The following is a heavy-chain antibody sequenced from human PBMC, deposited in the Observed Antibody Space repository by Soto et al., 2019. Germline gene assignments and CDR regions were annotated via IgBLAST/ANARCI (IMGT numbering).Heavy chain of an antibody. CDR2: IIPILGIA. J-gene: IGHJ6*02. Sequence: QVQLVQSGAEVKKPGSSVKVSCKASGGTFSSYTISWVRQAPGQGLEWMGRIIPILGIANYAQKFQGRVTISAEKSRSTAYMELSSLRSEDTAVYYCASARELLQRPRCGMDVWGQGTTVTVSS. CDR1: GGTFSSYT. V-gene: IGHV1-69*02. CDR3: ASARELLQRPRCGMDV. D-gene: IGHD1-26*01.